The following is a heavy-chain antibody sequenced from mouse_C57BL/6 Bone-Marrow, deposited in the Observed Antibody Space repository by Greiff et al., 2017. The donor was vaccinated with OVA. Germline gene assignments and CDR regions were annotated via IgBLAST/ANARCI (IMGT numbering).Heavy chain of an antibody. D-gene: IGHD2-3*01. CDR3: TRGRWLHYYYAMDY. J-gene: IGHJ4*01. V-gene: IGHV1-15*01. Sequence: QVTLKESGAELVRPGASVTLSCKASGYTFTDYEMHWVKQTPVHGLEWIGAIDPETGGTAYNQKFKGKAILTADKSSSTAYMELRSLTSEDSAVYYCTRGRWLHYYYAMDYWGQGTSVTVSS. CDR2: IDPETGGT. CDR1: GYTFTDYE.